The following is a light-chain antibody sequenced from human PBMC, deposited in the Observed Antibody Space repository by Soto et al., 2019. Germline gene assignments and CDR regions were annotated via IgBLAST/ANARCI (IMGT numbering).Light chain of an antibody. CDR2: GAS. CDR1: QSVSSSY. J-gene: IGKJ4*01. V-gene: IGKV3D-20*02. CDR3: QERSTLT. Sequence: EIVLTQSPGTLSLSPGERATLSCRASQSVSSSYLAWYQQKPGQAPRLLIYGASSRATGIPDRFSGSGSGTDFTLTISRLEPEDFAVYYCQERSTLTFGGGTKVEIK.